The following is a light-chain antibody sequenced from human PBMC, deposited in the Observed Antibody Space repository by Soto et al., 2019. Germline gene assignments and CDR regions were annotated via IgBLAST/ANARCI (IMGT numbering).Light chain of an antibody. J-gene: IGKJ2*01. CDR3: QQSYSTPYT. V-gene: IGKV1-39*01. CDR2: EAF. CDR1: QTISVY. Sequence: DIQLTQSPSSLSASVGDRVTITCRASQTISVYLNWYQQKPGKAPQLLIYEAFFLQTGVPSRFSASGSATDFTLTISSLHPEDFATYYCQQSYSTPYTFGQGTNVEIK.